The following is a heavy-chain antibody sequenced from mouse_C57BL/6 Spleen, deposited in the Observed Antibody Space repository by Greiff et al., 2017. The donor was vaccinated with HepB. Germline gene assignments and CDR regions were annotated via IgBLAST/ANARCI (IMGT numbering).Heavy chain of an antibody. Sequence: VQLQQSGAELVKPGASVKISCKASGYAFSSYWMNWVKQRPGKGLEWIGQIYPGDGDTNYNGKFKGKATLTADKSSRTAYMQLSSLTSEDSAVYFCARLGYYGSSFAYWGQGTLVTVSA. J-gene: IGHJ3*01. V-gene: IGHV1-80*01. CDR2: IYPGDGDT. CDR3: ARLGYYGSSFAY. CDR1: GYAFSSYW. D-gene: IGHD1-1*01.